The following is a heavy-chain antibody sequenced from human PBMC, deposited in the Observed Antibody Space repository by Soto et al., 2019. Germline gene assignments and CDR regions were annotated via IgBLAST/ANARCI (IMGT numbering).Heavy chain of an antibody. V-gene: IGHV3-23*01. Sequence: EVQLLESGGGLVQPGGSLRLSCTVSGVTFSNYAMNWVRQAPGKGLEWVSSLSGSGGTTSYADSVKGRFIISRDNSKNTLYLLINSLRAEDTALYYCAKQRADYGSGADTFYFDSRGQGALVTVSS. J-gene: IGHJ4*02. CDR2: LSGSGGTT. D-gene: IGHD3-10*01. CDR1: GVTFSNYA. CDR3: AKQRADYGSGADTFYFDS.